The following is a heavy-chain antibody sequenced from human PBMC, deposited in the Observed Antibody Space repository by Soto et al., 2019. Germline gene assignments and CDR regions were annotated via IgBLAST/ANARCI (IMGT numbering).Heavy chain of an antibody. V-gene: IGHV3-74*01. CDR3: TSSLSPMDV. Sequence: GGSLRLACAASGFTFSSYWMHWFRQAPGKGLVWVSRINSDGSSTYYADSVKGRFTISRDNAENTLYLQMNSLRAEDTAVYYCTSSLSPMDVWGQGTTVTVSS. CDR2: INSDGSST. CDR1: GFTFSSYW. J-gene: IGHJ6*02.